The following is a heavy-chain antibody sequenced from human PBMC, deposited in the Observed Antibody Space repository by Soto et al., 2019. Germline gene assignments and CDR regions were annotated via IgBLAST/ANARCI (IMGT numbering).Heavy chain of an antibody. D-gene: IGHD3-9*01. CDR2: IIPIFGTA. CDR1: GGTFSSYA. Sequence: SVKVSCKASGGTFSSYAISWVRQAPGQGLEWMGGIIPIFGTANYAQKFQGRVTITADESTSTAYMELSSLRSEDTAVYYCARGSPVYDILTGYYSRDYYYYGMDVWGQGTTVTVSS. J-gene: IGHJ6*02. CDR3: ARGSPVYDILTGYYSRDYYYYGMDV. V-gene: IGHV1-69*13.